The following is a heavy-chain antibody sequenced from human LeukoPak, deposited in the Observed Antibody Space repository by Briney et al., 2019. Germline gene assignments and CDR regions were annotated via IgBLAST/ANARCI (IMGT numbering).Heavy chain of an antibody. D-gene: IGHD1-26*01. V-gene: IGHV3-30*01. CDR1: GFTFSSYA. CDR3: ARGGGSYLNYYYYYMDV. CDR2: IPYDGGNK. J-gene: IGHJ6*03. Sequence: GGSLRLSCAASGFTFSSYAMHWVRQAPGKGLEWVAVIPYDGGNKYYADSVKGRFTISRDNSKNTLYLQMNSLRAEDTAVYYCARGGGSYLNYYYYYMDVWGKGTTVTVSS.